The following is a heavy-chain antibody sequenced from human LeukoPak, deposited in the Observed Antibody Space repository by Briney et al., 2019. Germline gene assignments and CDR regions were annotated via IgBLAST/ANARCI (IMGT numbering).Heavy chain of an antibody. J-gene: IGHJ4*02. CDR1: GFTFSTYG. V-gene: IGHV3-33*01. Sequence: GGSLRLSCAATGFTFSTYGMHWVRQAPGKGLEWVAVIWSDGNNKFYADSVKGRFTFSRDNSRNTLSLQMNSLRAEDTAVYYCAREAGTFDYWGQGTLVTVSS. CDR2: IWSDGNNK. D-gene: IGHD1-7*01. CDR3: AREAGTFDY.